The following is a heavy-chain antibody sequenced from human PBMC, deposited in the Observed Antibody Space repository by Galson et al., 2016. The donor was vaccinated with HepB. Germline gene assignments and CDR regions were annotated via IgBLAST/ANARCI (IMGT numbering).Heavy chain of an antibody. CDR2: IYHSGSN. CDR1: GDSISTSY. V-gene: IGHV4-59*01. CDR3: ARDGGRHDYGDYAALGDWYFDL. Sequence: SETLSLTCTVSGDSISTSYWSWLRQAPGKGLEWIGYIYHSGSNNYNPSLKSRVTMSVDKSKNELSLRLSSVTAADTAVYYCARDGGRHDYGDYAALGDWYFDLWGRGTLVTVSS. J-gene: IGHJ2*01. D-gene: IGHD4-17*01.